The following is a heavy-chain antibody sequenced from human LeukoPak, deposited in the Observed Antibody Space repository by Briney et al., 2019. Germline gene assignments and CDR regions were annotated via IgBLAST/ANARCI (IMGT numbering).Heavy chain of an antibody. D-gene: IGHD3-22*01. CDR2: MFHSGST. CDR1: GASMTNYY. CDR3: ARANYYDSSGYSRGAFDI. Sequence: SETLSLTCTVSGASMTNYYWSWIRQPPGKGLEWIGSMFHSGSTYYNRSLKSRVTISVDTSKKQFSLKLSSVTAADTAVYYCARANYYDSSGYSRGAFDIWGQGTMVTVSS. V-gene: IGHV4-38-2*02. J-gene: IGHJ3*02.